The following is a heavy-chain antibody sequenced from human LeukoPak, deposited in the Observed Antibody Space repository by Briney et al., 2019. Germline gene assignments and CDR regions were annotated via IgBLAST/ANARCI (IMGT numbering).Heavy chain of an antibody. Sequence: ASMKVSCKASGGTFSSYAISWVRQAPGQGLEWMGGIIPIFGTANYAQKFQGRVTITADESTSTAYMELSSLRSEDTAVYYCASGRDSSGWSFDYWGQGTLVTVSS. CDR2: IIPIFGTA. CDR1: GGTFSSYA. V-gene: IGHV1-69*13. D-gene: IGHD6-19*01. J-gene: IGHJ4*02. CDR3: ASGRDSSGWSFDY.